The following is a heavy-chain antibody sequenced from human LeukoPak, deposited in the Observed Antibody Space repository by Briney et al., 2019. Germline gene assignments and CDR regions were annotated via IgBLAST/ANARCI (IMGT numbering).Heavy chain of an antibody. D-gene: IGHD6-13*01. CDR1: GHIFTSYF. V-gene: IGHV1-46*01. Sequence: ASVKVSCKASGHIFTSYFMHWVRQAPGQGLEWMGIINPSGGNTNYAQKFQGRVTMTRDTSTSTVYMELSSLTSEDTAVYYCARYSSSWYDLNYYYYMDVWGKGTTVTISS. CDR2: INPSGGNT. J-gene: IGHJ6*03. CDR3: ARYSSSWYDLNYYYYMDV.